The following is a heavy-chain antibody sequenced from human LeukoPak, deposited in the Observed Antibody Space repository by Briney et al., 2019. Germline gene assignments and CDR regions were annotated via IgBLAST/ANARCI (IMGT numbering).Heavy chain of an antibody. V-gene: IGHV3-21*01. CDR3: ARGGYYFDY. CDR2: ISGSSSSI. J-gene: IGHJ4*02. CDR1: GFTFSSYS. Sequence: GGSLRLSCAASGFTFSSYSMNWVRQAPGKGVEWVSSISGSSSSIYYADSVKGRFTISRDNAKNSLYLQMNSLRAEDTAVYYCARGGYYFDYWGQGTLVTVSS. D-gene: IGHD1-14*01.